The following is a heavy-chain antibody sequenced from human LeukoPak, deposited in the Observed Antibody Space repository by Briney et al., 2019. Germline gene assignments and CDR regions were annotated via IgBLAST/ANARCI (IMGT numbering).Heavy chain of an antibody. CDR1: GFTFDDYV. Sequence: GGSLRLSCAASGFTFDDYVMHWVRQAPGKGLEWVSFISGDGGATYYADSAKGRFTISRDNSRKSLYLQMYSLRTEDTALYYCAKGGYTYGGRLFDYWGQGTLVTVSS. CDR3: AKGGYTYGGRLFDY. V-gene: IGHV3-43*02. CDR2: ISGDGGAT. D-gene: IGHD5-18*01. J-gene: IGHJ4*02.